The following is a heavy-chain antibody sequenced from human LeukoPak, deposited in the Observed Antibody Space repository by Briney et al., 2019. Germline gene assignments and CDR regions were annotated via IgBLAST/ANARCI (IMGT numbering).Heavy chain of an antibody. D-gene: IGHD3-10*02. V-gene: IGHV3-21*04. CDR2: ISSNSNYT. CDR1: GFTFSHYT. CDR3: VSSGVGCSIAY. Sequence: GGSLRLSCAASGFTFSHYTMNWVRQAPGKGLEWVASISSNSNYTHYVDSVKGRFTISRDNARNAMSLQMSRLRVEDTAGYYCVSSGVGCSIAYSGQGTLVTV. J-gene: IGHJ4*01.